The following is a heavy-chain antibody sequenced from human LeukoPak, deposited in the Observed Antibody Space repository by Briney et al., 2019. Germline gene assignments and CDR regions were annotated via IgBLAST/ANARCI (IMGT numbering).Heavy chain of an antibody. CDR1: GYTFTDYG. J-gene: IGHJ6*03. CDR3: ARDYKYYDILTGYGDYYYYMDV. CDR2: MNPNSGNT. Sequence: ASVKVSCKASGYTFTDYGINWVRQATGQGLEWMGWMNPNSGNTGYAQKFQGRVTMTRNTSISTAYMELSSLRSEDTAVYYCARDYKYYDILTGYGDYYYYMDVWGKGTTVTVSS. D-gene: IGHD3-9*01. V-gene: IGHV1-8*02.